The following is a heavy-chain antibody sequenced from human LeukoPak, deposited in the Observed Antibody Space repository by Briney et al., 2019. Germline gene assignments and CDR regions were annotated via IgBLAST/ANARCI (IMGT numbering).Heavy chain of an antibody. Sequence: PGGSLRLSCAASGFTVTSNYMSWVRQAPRSGLELVSVLHTDDSTDYADSVKGRFTISRDNSKNTLYLQMNSLRAEDTAVYYCASRGDGYKLGDYWGQGTLVTVSS. CDR1: GFTVTSNY. J-gene: IGHJ4*02. CDR2: LHTDDST. CDR3: ASRGDGYKLGDY. D-gene: IGHD5-24*01. V-gene: IGHV3-53*01.